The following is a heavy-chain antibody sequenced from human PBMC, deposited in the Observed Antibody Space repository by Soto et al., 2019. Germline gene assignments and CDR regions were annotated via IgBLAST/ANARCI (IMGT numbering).Heavy chain of an antibody. CDR3: ARDECSSTSCYTGPYYYGMDV. V-gene: IGHV1-69*01. D-gene: IGHD2-2*02. Sequence: QVQLVQSGAEVKKPGSSVKVSCKASGGTFSSYAISWVRQAPGQGLEWMGGIIPIFGTANYAQKFQGRVTITADESTSTAYMELSSLRSEDTPVYYCARDECSSTSCYTGPYYYGMDVWGQGTTVTVSS. CDR2: IIPIFGTA. J-gene: IGHJ6*02. CDR1: GGTFSSYA.